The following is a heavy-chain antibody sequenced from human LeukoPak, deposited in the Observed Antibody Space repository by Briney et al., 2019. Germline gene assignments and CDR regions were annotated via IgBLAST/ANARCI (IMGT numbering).Heavy chain of an antibody. V-gene: IGHV3-7*01. J-gene: IGHJ4*01. D-gene: IGHD1-26*01. Sequence: GGSLRLSCAASGFTFNYYWMSWVRQAPGKGLEWVANIKQEGSEKYYVDSVKGRFTISRENAKNSLYLQMNSLRAGDTAGYLFGRQLSGSFDYWGQEPWSPSPQ. CDR3: GRQLSGSFDY. CDR2: IKQEGSEK. CDR1: GFTFNYYW.